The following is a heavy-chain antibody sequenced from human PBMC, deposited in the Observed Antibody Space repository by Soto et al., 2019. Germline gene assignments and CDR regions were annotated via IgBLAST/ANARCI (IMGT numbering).Heavy chain of an antibody. V-gene: IGHV3-23*01. CDR1: GFTFSSYA. CDR3: AKNYFFDS. Sequence: GGSLRLSCAASGFTFSSYAMGWARQAPGKGLEWVSSIGVSSDAYYADSVKGRFTISRDNSRNTLYLQMNSLRAEDTALYYCAKNYFFDSWGQGTLVTGSS. CDR2: IGVSSDA. J-gene: IGHJ4*02.